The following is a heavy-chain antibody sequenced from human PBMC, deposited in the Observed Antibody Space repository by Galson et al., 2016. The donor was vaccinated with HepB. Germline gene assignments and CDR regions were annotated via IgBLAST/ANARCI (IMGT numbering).Heavy chain of an antibody. CDR1: GFSFSDAW. CDR2: ISGGESST. CDR3: SKDQHTGTGGSYYGMDV. V-gene: IGHV3-23*01. J-gene: IGHJ6*02. D-gene: IGHD3-16*01. Sequence: SLRLSCAASGFSFSDAWVNWVRQTPGKGLEWVSGISGGESSTYDAESVKGRFSISRDNSKNTLYLQMNSLRAGDTALYYCSKDQHTGTGGSYYGMDVWGQGTTVTVSS.